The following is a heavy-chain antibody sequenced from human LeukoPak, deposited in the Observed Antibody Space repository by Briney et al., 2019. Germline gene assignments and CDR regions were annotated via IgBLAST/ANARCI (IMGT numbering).Heavy chain of an antibody. D-gene: IGHD6-13*01. J-gene: IGHJ4*02. CDR1: GYTLTELS. CDR2: LDPEDGET. Sequence: EASVKVSCKVSGYTLTELSMHWVRQAPGKGLEWMGGLDPEDGETTYAQKFQGRVTMTEDTSTDTAYMELSSLRSEDTAVYYCATRQPGTYYFGYWGQGTLVTVSS. V-gene: IGHV1-24*01. CDR3: ATRQPGTYYFGY.